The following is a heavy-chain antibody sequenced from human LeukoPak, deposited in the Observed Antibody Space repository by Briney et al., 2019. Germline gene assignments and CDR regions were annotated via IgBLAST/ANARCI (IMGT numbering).Heavy chain of an antibody. J-gene: IGHJ5*02. CDR1: GYTFDVFG. Sequence: GGSLSLSCEPPGYTFDVFGLSGVRKAPGKGLGWASGINWKGGSTGYADSVKGRFTISRDNAKSSLYLQMNSLRAEDTALYYCARVTAAAGYNWFDPWGQGTLVTVSS. V-gene: IGHV3-20*04. CDR2: INWKGGST. D-gene: IGHD6-13*01. CDR3: ARVTAAAGYNWFDP.